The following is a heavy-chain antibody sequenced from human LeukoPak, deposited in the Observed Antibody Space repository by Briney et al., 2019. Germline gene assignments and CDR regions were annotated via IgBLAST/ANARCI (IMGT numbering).Heavy chain of an antibody. V-gene: IGHV3-23*01. J-gene: IGHJ6*02. D-gene: IGHD3-10*01. CDR2: IIGSGGTT. CDR1: GFTFSNYA. CDR3: ARVWYGELKVDV. Sequence: GGSLRLSCEASGFTFSNYAMSWVRQAPGKGVEWVSTIIGSGGTTYYADSVKGRFTISRDNSKNTLSLQMNSLRAEDTAVYYCARVWYGELKVDVWGQGTTVTVSS.